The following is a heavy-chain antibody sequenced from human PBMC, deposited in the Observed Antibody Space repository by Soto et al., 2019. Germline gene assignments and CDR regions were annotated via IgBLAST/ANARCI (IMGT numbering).Heavy chain of an antibody. J-gene: IGHJ5*02. Sequence: QVQLVQSGAEVKKPGSSVKVSCKASGGTFSSYAISWVRQAPGQGLEWMGGIIPIFGTANYAQKFQGRVTITADESTSTAYMELSSLRSEDTAVYYCARNLIAVAGTGVDPWGQGTLVTVSS. CDR1: GGTFSSYA. CDR2: IIPIFGTA. CDR3: ARNLIAVAGTGVDP. D-gene: IGHD6-19*01. V-gene: IGHV1-69*12.